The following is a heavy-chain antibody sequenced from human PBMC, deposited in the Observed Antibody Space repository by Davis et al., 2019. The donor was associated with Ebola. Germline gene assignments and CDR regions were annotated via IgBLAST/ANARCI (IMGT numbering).Heavy chain of an antibody. D-gene: IGHD6-19*01. CDR3: ARDRGYSSGWYVQH. CDR2: IIPIFGAS. CDR1: GGTFITYA. Sequence: SVKVSCKTSGGTFITYAISWVRQAPGQGLEWMGGIIPIFGASNYAQKFQGRITITADESTSAAYMELRSLRSDDTAVYYCARDRGYSSGWYVQHWGQGTLVTVSS. J-gene: IGHJ1*01. V-gene: IGHV1-69*13.